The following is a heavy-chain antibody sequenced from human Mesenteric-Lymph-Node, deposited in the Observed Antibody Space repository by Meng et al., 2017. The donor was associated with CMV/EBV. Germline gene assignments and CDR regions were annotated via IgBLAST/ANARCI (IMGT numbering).Heavy chain of an antibody. Sequence: GSLRLSCTVSGDSISSTNYYWGWIRQPPGKGLEWIGSIYYSGSTYYNPSLKSRVTISVDTSKNQFSLKLSSVTAADTAVYYCARDPGYCSSTSCSYGGWFDPWGQGTLVTVSS. CDR3: ARDPGYCSSTSCSYGGWFDP. D-gene: IGHD2-2*01. V-gene: IGHV4-39*07. J-gene: IGHJ5*02. CDR2: IYYSGST. CDR1: GDSISSTNYY.